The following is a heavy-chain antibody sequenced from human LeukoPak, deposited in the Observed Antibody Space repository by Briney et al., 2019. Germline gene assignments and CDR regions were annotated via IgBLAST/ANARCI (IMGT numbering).Heavy chain of an antibody. CDR2: IIPIFGTA. J-gene: IGHJ2*01. V-gene: IGHV1-69*13. CDR1: GGTFSSYA. CDR3: ARDPPNYYDSSGYYSRYWYFDL. Sequence: SVKVSCKASGGTFSSYAINWVRQAPGQGLEWMGGIIPIFGTANYAQKFQGRVTITADESTSTAYMELSRLRSDDTAVYYCARDPPNYYDSSGYYSRYWYFDLWGRGTLVTVSS. D-gene: IGHD3-22*01.